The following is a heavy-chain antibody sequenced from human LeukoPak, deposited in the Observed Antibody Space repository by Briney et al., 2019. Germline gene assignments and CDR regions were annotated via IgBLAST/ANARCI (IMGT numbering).Heavy chain of an antibody. Sequence: GGSLRLSCAASGFTFSNYALSWVRQAPGKGLEWVANIKQDGSEKHYVDSVKGRFTISRDNAKNSVYLQMNSLRAEDTAVYYCGKAMEVWGQGTTVTVSS. V-gene: IGHV3-7*01. CDR2: IKQDGSEK. CDR1: GFTFSNYA. CDR3: GKAMEV. J-gene: IGHJ6*02.